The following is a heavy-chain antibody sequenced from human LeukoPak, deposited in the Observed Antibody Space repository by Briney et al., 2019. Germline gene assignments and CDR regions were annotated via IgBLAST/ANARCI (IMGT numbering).Heavy chain of an antibody. CDR1: GFIVRNDG. J-gene: IGHJ2*01. Sequence: PGGTLRLSCAASGFIVRNDGMSWGRQAPGRGLEWVSAISAIGGGTYYEDSVKGRFTISRDNAKNTLYLQMNSLRAEDTAVYYCASGLPWYFDLWGRGTLVTVSS. CDR3: ASGLPWYFDL. D-gene: IGHD6-25*01. CDR2: ISAIGGGT. V-gene: IGHV3-23*01.